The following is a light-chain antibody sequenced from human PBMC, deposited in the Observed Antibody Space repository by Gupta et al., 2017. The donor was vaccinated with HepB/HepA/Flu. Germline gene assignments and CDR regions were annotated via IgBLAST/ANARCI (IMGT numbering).Light chain of an antibody. J-gene: IGKJ2*01. CDR2: DAS. CDR3: QQYNDLPYT. V-gene: IGKV1-33*01. CDR1: HYIYKY. Sequence: DIQMTQSPSSLSASVGDRVTISCQASHYIYKYLNWYQQRPGKGPDLLIYDASNLETGVPSRFSGSGSWTDFTLTISSLQPEDFATYYCQQYNDLPYTFGQGTQIEI.